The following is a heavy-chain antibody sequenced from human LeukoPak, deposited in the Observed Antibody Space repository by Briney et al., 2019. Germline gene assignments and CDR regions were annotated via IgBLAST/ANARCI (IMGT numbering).Heavy chain of an antibody. J-gene: IGHJ3*02. Sequence: ASVKVSCKASGYTFTSYYMHWVRQAPGQGLEWMGIINPSGGSTSYAQKFQGRVTTTRDTSTSTVYMELSSLRSEDTAVYYCARDRGGVGSGSYYENAFDIWGQGTMVTVSS. CDR2: INPSGGST. D-gene: IGHD3-10*01. CDR1: GYTFTSYY. CDR3: ARDRGGVGSGSYYENAFDI. V-gene: IGHV1-46*01.